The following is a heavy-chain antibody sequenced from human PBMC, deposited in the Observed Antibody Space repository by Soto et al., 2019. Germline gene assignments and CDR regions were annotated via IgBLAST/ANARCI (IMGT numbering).Heavy chain of an antibody. Sequence: QMQLVQSGPEVKKPGTSVKVSCKTSGFTFTSSAIQWVRQARGQRLEWIGWIVVGSDNTNYARKFQERVTITRDLSTNTIYLDLSGLRSEDTAVYYCAASPSVWQNYYSGAMDVWAQGTTVTVSS. CDR3: AASPSVWQNYYSGAMDV. V-gene: IGHV1-58*02. J-gene: IGHJ6*02. CDR2: IVVGSDNT. CDR1: GFTFTSSA.